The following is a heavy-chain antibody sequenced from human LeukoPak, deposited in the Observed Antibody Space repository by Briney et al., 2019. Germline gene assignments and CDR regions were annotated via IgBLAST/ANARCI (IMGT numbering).Heavy chain of an antibody. J-gene: IGHJ3*02. CDR2: ISSSSSSYI. CDR3: ARGYCSSTSCFFAFDI. CDR1: GFTFSSYS. D-gene: IGHD2-2*01. Sequence: GGSLRLSCAASGFTFSSYSMNWVRQTPGKGLEWVSSISSSSSSYIYYADSLKGRFTISRDNAKNSLYLQMNSLRAEDTAVYYCARGYCSSTSCFFAFDIWGQGTMVTVSS. V-gene: IGHV3-21*01.